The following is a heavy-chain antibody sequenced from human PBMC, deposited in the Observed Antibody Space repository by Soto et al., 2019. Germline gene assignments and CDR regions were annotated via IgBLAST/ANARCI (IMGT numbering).Heavy chain of an antibody. CDR1: GYDFNSYG. D-gene: IGHD2-8*01. Sequence: ASVKVSCKASGYDFNSYGITWVRQAHGQGLEWLGWISPYSDDTKYAQKLQGRVTMTVDTSTTTAYMELRSLTSDDRAVYYCAKNGQPPYYYYGMDVWGQGTTVTVSS. CDR2: ISPYSDDT. J-gene: IGHJ6*02. CDR3: AKNGQPPYYYYGMDV. V-gene: IGHV1-18*01.